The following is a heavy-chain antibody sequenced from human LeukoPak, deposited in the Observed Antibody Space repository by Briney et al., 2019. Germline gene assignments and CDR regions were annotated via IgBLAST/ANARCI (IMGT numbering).Heavy chain of an antibody. D-gene: IGHD2-2*01. Sequence: SETLSLTCAVYGGSFSGYYWSWIRQPPGKGLEWIGEINHSGSTNYNPSLKSRVTISVGTSKNQFSLKLSSVTAADTAVYYCARGVFIVVVPAASSRNWFDPWGQGTLVTVSS. CDR3: ARGVFIVVVPAASSRNWFDP. CDR1: GGSFSGYY. CDR2: INHSGST. V-gene: IGHV4-34*01. J-gene: IGHJ5*02.